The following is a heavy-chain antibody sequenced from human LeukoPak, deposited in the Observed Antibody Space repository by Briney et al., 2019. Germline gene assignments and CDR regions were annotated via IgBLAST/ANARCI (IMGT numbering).Heavy chain of an antibody. Sequence: SVKVSCKASGGTFSSYAISWVRQAPGQGLEWMGGIIPIFGTANYAQKFQGRVTITADKSTSTAYMELSSLRSEDTAVYYCATDSSSWNSFDYWGQGTLLTVSS. CDR3: ATDSSSWNSFDY. J-gene: IGHJ4*02. D-gene: IGHD6-13*01. CDR2: IIPIFGTA. CDR1: GGTFSSYA. V-gene: IGHV1-69*06.